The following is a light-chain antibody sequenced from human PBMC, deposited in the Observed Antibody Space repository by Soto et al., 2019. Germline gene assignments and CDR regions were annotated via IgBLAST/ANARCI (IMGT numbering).Light chain of an antibody. Sequence: ESVLTQSPGTLSLSPGDRATLSCWPSQSDSKRYFACYQQKPGQAPQLLIYGISNRSTGIPDRFSGSGSGTDFTLTISRLEPEDCVLYYCQQYSSLPHTFGQGTKLEV. CDR2: GIS. CDR3: QQYSSLPHT. CDR1: QSDSKRY. J-gene: IGKJ2*01. V-gene: IGKV3-20*01.